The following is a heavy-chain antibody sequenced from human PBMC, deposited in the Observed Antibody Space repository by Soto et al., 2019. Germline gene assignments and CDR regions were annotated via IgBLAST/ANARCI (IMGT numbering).Heavy chain of an antibody. Sequence: PWGYLRISCESSDFSFSDYEMNWVRQAPGEGLKWVAYIGRDGETTFYADSVEGRFVVSRDNAKNSLFLQMDRLTGDDTAVYFCARDNPPAELDYWGQGSLVTVSS. CDR3: ARDNPPAELDY. CDR2: IGRDGETT. J-gene: IGHJ4*02. CDR1: DFSFSDYE. V-gene: IGHV3-48*03. D-gene: IGHD1-26*01.